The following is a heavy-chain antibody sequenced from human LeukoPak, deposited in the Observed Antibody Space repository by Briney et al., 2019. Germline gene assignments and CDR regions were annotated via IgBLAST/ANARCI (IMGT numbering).Heavy chain of an antibody. CDR2: IKQDGSET. Sequence: GGSLRLSCAASGFTFSNYWTSWVRQAPGKGLEWVANIKQDGSETYYVDSMKGRFTISRDNAKNSLYLQMNSLRDEDTAVYYCARDYGDYANYFQYWGQGTLVTVSS. V-gene: IGHV3-7*01. D-gene: IGHD4-17*01. CDR1: GFTFSNYW. J-gene: IGHJ4*02. CDR3: ARDYGDYANYFQY.